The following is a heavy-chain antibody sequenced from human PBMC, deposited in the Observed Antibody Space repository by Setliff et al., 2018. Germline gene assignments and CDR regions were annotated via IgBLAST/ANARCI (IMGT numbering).Heavy chain of an antibody. Sequence: SETLSLTCTVSDDSISSASYYWSWIRQPAGKGLEWIGHIYTSWSSNYNPSLKSRVTMSVDTSKNQFSLQLSSVTAADTAVYYCARVTGFLYMDVWGKGTTVTVSS. D-gene: IGHD3-3*01. J-gene: IGHJ6*03. CDR2: IYTSWSS. V-gene: IGHV4-61*09. CDR1: DDSISSASYY. CDR3: ARVTGFLYMDV.